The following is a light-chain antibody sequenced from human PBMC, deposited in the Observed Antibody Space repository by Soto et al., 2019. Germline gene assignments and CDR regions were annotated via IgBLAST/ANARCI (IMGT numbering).Light chain of an antibody. CDR1: SRDVGGYNY. CDR3: CPCAGSYALV. J-gene: IGLJ2*01. V-gene: IGLV2-11*01. Sequence: QSALTQPRSVSGSPGQSVTISCTGTSRDVGGYNYVSWYQQHPGKAPKLMIYDVSQRPSGVPDRFSGSKSGNTASLTISRLQAEDEADYYCCPCAGSYALVFGGGTKLTVL. CDR2: DVS.